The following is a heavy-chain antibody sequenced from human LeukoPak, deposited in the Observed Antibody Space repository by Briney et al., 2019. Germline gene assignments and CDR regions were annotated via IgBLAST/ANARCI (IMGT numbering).Heavy chain of an antibody. CDR1: SGSISNYY. CDR2: IYTSGST. V-gene: IGHV4-4*07. J-gene: IGHJ5*02. D-gene: IGHD2-15*01. Sequence: SETLSLTCTVSSGSISNYYWSWIRQPAGKGLEWIGRIYTSGSTNYNPSLKSRVTMSVDTSKNQFSLKLSSVTAADTAVYYCARGEYCSGGSCYSGWFDPWGQGTLVTVSS. CDR3: ARGEYCSGGSCYSGWFDP.